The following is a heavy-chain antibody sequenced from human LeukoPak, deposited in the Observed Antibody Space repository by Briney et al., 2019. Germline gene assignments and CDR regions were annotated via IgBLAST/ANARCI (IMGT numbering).Heavy chain of an antibody. J-gene: IGHJ4*02. CDR1: GFTFSSSW. CDR3: ARRLVGTPDYFDY. D-gene: IGHD4-23*01. Sequence: RTGGSLRLSCAASGFTFSSSWMSWVRHTPGKGLEWVANINQDGSDEYYVDSVEGRFTISRDNAKNSLYLQMNSLRAEDTAVYYCARRLVGTPDYFDYWGQGTLVTVSS. CDR2: INQDGSDE. V-gene: IGHV3-7*01.